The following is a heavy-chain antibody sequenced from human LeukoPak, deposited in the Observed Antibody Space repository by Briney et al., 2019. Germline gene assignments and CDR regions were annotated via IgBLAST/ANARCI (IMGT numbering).Heavy chain of an antibody. CDR2: ISGSGGST. Sequence: GGSLRLSCAASGFTFSSYAMSWVRQAPGKGLEWVSAISGSGGSTYYADSVKGRFTISRDNSKNTLYLQMNSLRAEDTAVCYCAKGGHIVVVITFDYWGQGTLVTVSS. D-gene: IGHD3-22*01. V-gene: IGHV3-23*01. CDR1: GFTFSSYA. J-gene: IGHJ4*02. CDR3: AKGGHIVVVITFDY.